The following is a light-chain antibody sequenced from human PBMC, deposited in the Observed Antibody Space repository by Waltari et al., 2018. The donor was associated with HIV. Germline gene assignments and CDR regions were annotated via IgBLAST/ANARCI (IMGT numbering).Light chain of an antibody. CDR3: QQRSSWPPLT. CDR1: QSVSTS. Sequence: EIVLTQSPATLSLSPGERATLSCRARQSVSTSLARYQLKPGQAPRLLIHATSGRAPGLPSKFRCRWFWDRFPSTLRHLEPEDSAVYYCQQRSSWPPLTFGGGTKVEIK. CDR2: ATS. V-gene: IGKV3-11*01. J-gene: IGKJ4*01.